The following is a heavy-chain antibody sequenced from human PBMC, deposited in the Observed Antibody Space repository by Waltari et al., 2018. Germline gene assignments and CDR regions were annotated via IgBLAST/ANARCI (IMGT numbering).Heavy chain of an antibody. J-gene: IGHJ4*02. CDR3: ARDRLGSYGYD. Sequence: EVQLVESGGGLVQPGGSLRLSCAASGFPVSSNSISWVRQAPGKGLEWVSVIYSGGSTYYADSVKGRFTISRDNSKNTLYLQMNSLRAEDTAVYYCARDRLGSYGYDWGQGTLVTVSS. V-gene: IGHV3-66*02. CDR1: GFPVSSNS. CDR2: IYSGGST. D-gene: IGHD5-18*01.